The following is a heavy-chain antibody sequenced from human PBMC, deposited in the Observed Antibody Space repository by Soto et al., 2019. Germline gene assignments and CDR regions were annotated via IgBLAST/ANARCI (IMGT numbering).Heavy chain of an antibody. CDR3: ARDFTYGSGSYLYYYGMDV. J-gene: IGHJ6*02. V-gene: IGHV3-66*01. D-gene: IGHD3-10*01. CDR2: IYSGGST. Sequence: EVQLVESGGGLVQPGGSLRLSCAASGFTVSSNYMSWVRQAPGKGLEWVSVIYSGGSTYYADSVKGRFTISRDNSKNTLDLQMNGRRAEDTAVYYCARDFTYGSGSYLYYYGMDVWGQGTTVTVSS. CDR1: GFTVSSNY.